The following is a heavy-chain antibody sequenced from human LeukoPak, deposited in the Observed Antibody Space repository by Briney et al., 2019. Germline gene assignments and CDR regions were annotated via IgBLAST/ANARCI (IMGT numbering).Heavy chain of an antibody. J-gene: IGHJ4*02. CDR3: AKSTGPYGDYPSAY. D-gene: IGHD4-17*01. CDR1: GYTFTGYY. CDR2: INPNSGDT. Sequence: GASVKVSCKASGYTFTGYYMNWVRQAPGQGLEWMGWINPNSGDTNYAQKFQGRVTMTRNTSISTAYMEVSRLRSDDTAVYYCAKSTGPYGDYPSAYWGQGTLVTVPS. V-gene: IGHV1-2*02.